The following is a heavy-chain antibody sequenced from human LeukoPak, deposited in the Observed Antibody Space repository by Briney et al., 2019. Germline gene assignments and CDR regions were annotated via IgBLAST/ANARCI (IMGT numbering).Heavy chain of an antibody. D-gene: IGHD1-26*01. CDR1: GYTFTGYY. J-gene: IGHJ5*02. CDR2: INPNSGGT. Sequence: ASVKVSCKASGYTFTGYYMHWVRQAPGQGLEWMGWINPNSGGTNYAQKFQGRVTMTRDTSISTAYMELRSLRSDDTAVYYCARDRERNWFDPWGQGTLVTVSS. V-gene: IGHV1-2*02. CDR3: ARDRERNWFDP.